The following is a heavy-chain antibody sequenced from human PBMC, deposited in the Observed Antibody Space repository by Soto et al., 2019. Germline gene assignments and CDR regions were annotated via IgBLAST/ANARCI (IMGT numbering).Heavy chain of an antibody. V-gene: IGHV3-73*01. Sequence: EVQLVESGGDLVQPGGSLKLSCAASGFTFSVSTMHWVRQASGKGLEWVGRIRTKTNSFATAYAASVTGRFTISRDESKIAGYLQMNSLKTEDTAMYYCIRSYGDNTYWGQGTLVTVSS. CDR2: IRTKTNSFAT. D-gene: IGHD4-17*01. CDR3: IRSYGDNTY. CDR1: GFTFSVST. J-gene: IGHJ4*02.